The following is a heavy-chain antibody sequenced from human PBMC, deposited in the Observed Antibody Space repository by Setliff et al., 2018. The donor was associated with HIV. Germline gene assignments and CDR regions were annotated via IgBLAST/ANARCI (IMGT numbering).Heavy chain of an antibody. CDR2: ISSSSTYI. Sequence: GGSLRLSCSASGFTFSSHWTHWVRQAPGKGLVWVSSISSSSTYIYYADSVKGRFTISRDNAENSLYLQMNSLRAEDTAVYYCARDNGRYFDRGWLDPWGQGALVTVSS. CDR1: GFTFSSHW. V-gene: IGHV3-21*01. D-gene: IGHD3-9*01. CDR3: ARDNGRYFDRGWLDP. J-gene: IGHJ5*02.